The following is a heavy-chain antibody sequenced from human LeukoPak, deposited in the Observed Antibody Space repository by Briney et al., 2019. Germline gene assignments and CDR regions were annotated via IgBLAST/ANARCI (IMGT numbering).Heavy chain of an antibody. J-gene: IGHJ4*02. V-gene: IGHV3-21*01. D-gene: IGHD4-17*01. Sequence: GGSLRLSCAASGFTFSGYSMNWVRQAPGKGLEWVSSISSSSSYIYYADSVKGRFTISRDNAKNSLYLQMNSLRAEDTAVYYCARYVRDYGDYDPFFDYWAREPWSPSPQ. CDR2: ISSSSSYI. CDR1: GFTFSGYS. CDR3: ARYVRDYGDYDPFFDY.